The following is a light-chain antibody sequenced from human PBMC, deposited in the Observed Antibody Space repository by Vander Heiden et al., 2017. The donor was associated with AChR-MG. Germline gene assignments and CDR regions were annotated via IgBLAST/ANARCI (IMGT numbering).Light chain of an antibody. V-gene: IGLV2-14*03. Sequence: QSALTQPSSVSGSPGQSIPISCTGSSSDIGTYNYVSWYQQPQGKVPKLMIDDVSNRPSGVSNRFSGSKSGNTAALTISGLQSEDEADYYCSSYTTSISWVFGGGTKVSV. CDR3: SSYTTSISWV. CDR2: DVS. CDR1: SSDIGTYNY. J-gene: IGLJ2*01.